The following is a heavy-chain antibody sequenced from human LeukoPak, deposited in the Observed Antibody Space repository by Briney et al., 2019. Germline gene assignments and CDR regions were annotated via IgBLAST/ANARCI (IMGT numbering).Heavy chain of an antibody. CDR1: GYTFTCYY. D-gene: IGHD3-9*01. V-gene: IGHV1-2*02. Sequence: ASVKVSCKASGYTFTCYYMHWVRQAPGQGLEWMGWINPNSGGTNYAQKFQGRVTMTRDTSISTAYMELSRLRSDDTAVYYCARDTGDDILTGYYNSWGQGTLVTVSS. CDR2: INPNSGGT. CDR3: ARDTGDDILTGYYNS. J-gene: IGHJ5*02.